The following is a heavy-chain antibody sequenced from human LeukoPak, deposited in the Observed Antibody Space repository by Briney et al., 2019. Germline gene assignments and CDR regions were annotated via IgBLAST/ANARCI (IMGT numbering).Heavy chain of an antibody. V-gene: IGHV3-48*01. J-gene: IGHJ6*03. D-gene: IGHD3-3*01. CDR3: AREGIYDFWSGRGCYMDV. CDR1: GFTFSSYS. CDR2: ISSSSSTI. Sequence: GGSLRLSCAASGFTFSSYSMNWVRQAPGKGLEWVSYISSSSSTIYYADSVKGRFTISRDNAKNSLYLQMNSLRAEDTAVYYCAREGIYDFWSGRGCYMDVWGKGTTVTVSS.